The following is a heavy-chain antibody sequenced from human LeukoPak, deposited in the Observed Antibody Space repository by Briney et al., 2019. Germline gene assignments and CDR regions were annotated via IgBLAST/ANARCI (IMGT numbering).Heavy chain of an antibody. CDR2: ISYDGSNK. Sequence: GRSLRLSCAASGFTFSSYAMHWVRQAPDKGLEWVAVISYDGSNKYYADSVKGRFTISRDNSKNTLYLQMNSLRAEDTAVYYCARLNLEGVGTLLDYWGQGTLVTVSS. D-gene: IGHD3-16*01. CDR3: ARLNLEGVGTLLDY. CDR1: GFTFSSYA. V-gene: IGHV3-30*04. J-gene: IGHJ4*02.